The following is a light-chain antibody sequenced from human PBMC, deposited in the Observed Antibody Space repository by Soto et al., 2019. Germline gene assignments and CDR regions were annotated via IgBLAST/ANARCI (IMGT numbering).Light chain of an antibody. CDR3: QTWGTGIPCV. J-gene: IGLJ3*02. CDR2: LNSDGSH. CDR1: SGHSSYA. V-gene: IGLV4-69*01. Sequence: QLVLTQSPSASASLGASVKLTCTLSSGHSSYAIAWHQQQPEKGPRYLMKLNSDGSHSKGDGIPDRFSGSSSGAERYLTISSPQFEAEADYSRQTWGTGIPCVFGGGTKLTVL.